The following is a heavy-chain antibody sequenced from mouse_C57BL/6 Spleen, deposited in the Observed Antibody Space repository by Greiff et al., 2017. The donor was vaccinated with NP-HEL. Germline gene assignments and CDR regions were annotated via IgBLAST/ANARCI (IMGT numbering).Heavy chain of an antibody. V-gene: IGHV5-4*03. CDR1: GFTFSSYA. D-gene: IGHD3-2*02. J-gene: IGHJ3*01. Sequence: EVKVEESGGGLVKPGGSLKLSCAASGFTFSSYAMSWVRQTPEKRLEWVATISDGGSYTYYPDNVKGRFTISRDNAKNNLYLQMSHLKSEDTAMYYCARGQAPFAYWGQGTLVTVSA. CDR3: ARGQAPFAY. CDR2: ISDGGSYT.